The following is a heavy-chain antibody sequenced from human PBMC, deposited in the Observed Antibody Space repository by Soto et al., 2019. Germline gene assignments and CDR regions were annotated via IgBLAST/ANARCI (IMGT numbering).Heavy chain of an antibody. Sequence: EVQLLESGGGLVQPGGSLRLSCEASGFTFSTYAMSWVRQAPGKGLEWVSGIDDSGVSTYYADSVKGRVTISRDNSKNTLYLQMGSLRAEDTAVYYCVKGQSSSWSQTGGMDVWCQGTTVTVSS. D-gene: IGHD6-6*01. CDR3: VKGQSSSWSQTGGMDV. CDR2: IDDSGVST. J-gene: IGHJ6*02. V-gene: IGHV3-23*01. CDR1: GFTFSTYA.